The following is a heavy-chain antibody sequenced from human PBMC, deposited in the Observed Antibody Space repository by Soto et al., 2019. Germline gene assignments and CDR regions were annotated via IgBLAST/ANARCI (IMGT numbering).Heavy chain of an antibody. V-gene: IGHV5-51*01. CDR3: ARAHGNCTATTCFRSGYFAL. D-gene: IGHD2-8*02. CDR1: GYTFGNYW. Sequence: GESLKISCQGSGYTFGNYWIAWVRQMPGKGLEWMGIIYPGDSDTTYSPSFQGQVLISADKSISTTYLQWSSVKASGTAIYYCARAHGNCTATTCFRSGYFALWGRGTRVTVSS. CDR2: IYPGDSDT. J-gene: IGHJ2*01.